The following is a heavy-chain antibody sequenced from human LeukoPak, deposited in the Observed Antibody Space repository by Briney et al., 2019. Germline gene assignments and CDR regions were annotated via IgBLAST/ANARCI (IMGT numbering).Heavy chain of an antibody. J-gene: IGHJ4*02. CDR3: ARYDSSGYCDY. CDR2: ISSSSSYI. Sequence: PGASLRLSCAASGFTFSSHSMNWVRQAPGKGLEWVSSISSSSSYIYYADSVKGRFTISRDNAKNSLYLQMNSLRAEDTAVYYCARYDSSGYCDYWGQGTLVTVSS. CDR1: GFTFSSHS. V-gene: IGHV3-21*01. D-gene: IGHD3-22*01.